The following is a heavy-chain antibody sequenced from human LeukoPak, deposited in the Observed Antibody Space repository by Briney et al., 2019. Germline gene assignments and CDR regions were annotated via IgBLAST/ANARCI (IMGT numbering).Heavy chain of an antibody. D-gene: IGHD2-8*02. CDR1: GLTFTSHW. CDR2: INGDGSNT. CDR3: ARGLYDRGWCVWDY. J-gene: IGHJ4*02. V-gene: IGHV3-74*01. Sequence: PGGSLRLSCAASGLTFTSHWMHWVRQAPGKGLVWVSRINGDGSNTNYADSVKGRFTISRDNAKDTVYLQMNSLRAEDTAVYYCARGLYDRGWCVWDYWGQGTLVTVSS.